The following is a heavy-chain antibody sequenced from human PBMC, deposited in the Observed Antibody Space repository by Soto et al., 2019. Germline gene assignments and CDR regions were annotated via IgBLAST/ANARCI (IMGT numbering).Heavy chain of an antibody. CDR3: AKVRLTDYLRYAPHL. J-gene: IGHJ3*01. V-gene: IGHV3-23*01. Sequence: EVQLLESGGGLVKPGGSLRLACAASGFTFNNYAMNWVRQAPGRGLEWVSIISPNGDSTYYADSVKGRFTITRDNSQNTVSLQMNSLRAEDTAIYFCAKVRLTDYLRYAPHLWGQGTLVTVSS. CDR2: ISPNGDST. D-gene: IGHD2-8*01. CDR1: GFTFNNYA.